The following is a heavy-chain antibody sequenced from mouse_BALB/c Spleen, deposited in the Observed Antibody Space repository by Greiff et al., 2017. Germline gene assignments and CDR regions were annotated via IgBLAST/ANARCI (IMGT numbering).Heavy chain of an antibody. J-gene: IGHJ3*01. V-gene: IGHV5-6-5*01. CDR2: ISSGGST. Sequence: EVHLVESGGGLVKPGGSLKLSCAASGFTFSSYAMSWVRQTPEKRLEWVASISSGGSTYYPDSVKGRFTISRDNARNILYLQMSSLRSEDTAMYYCARGGFYEAWFAYWGQGTLVTVSA. CDR1: GFTFSSYA. D-gene: IGHD2-3*01. CDR3: ARGGFYEAWFAY.